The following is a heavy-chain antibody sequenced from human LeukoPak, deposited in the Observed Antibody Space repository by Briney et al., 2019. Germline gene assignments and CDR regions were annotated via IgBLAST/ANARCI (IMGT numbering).Heavy chain of an antibody. D-gene: IGHD4-17*01. J-gene: IGHJ5*02. CDR3: ARLIPPDGDYSFGFDP. Sequence: GASVKVSCKASGYTFTGYYMHWVRQAPGQGLEWMGWINPNSGGTNYAQKFQGRVTMTRDTSISTAYMELSRLRSDDTAVYYCARLIPPDGDYSFGFDPWGQGTLVTVSS. CDR1: GYTFTGYY. CDR2: INPNSGGT. V-gene: IGHV1-2*02.